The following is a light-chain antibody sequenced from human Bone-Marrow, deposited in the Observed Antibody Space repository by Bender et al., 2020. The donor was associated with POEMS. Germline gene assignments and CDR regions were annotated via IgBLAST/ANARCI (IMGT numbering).Light chain of an antibody. CDR2: DVS. Sequence: QSALTQPAAVSGSPGQSITISCTGTSSDLGSYNYVSWYQQHPGKAPKLLIYDVSNRPSGISDRFSGSNAGNTASLTISGLQTDDEADYHCASYTRNHPLAVFGGGTKLTVL. J-gene: IGLJ2*01. CDR1: SSDLGSYNY. CDR3: ASYTRNHPLAV. V-gene: IGLV2-14*03.